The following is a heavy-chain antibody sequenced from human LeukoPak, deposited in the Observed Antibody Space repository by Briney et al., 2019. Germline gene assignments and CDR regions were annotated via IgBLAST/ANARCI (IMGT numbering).Heavy chain of an antibody. Sequence: ASVKVSCKASGYTFTSYDINWVRQATGQGLEWMGWMNPNSGNTGYAQKFQGRVTMTRNTSISTAYMELSSLRSEDTAVYYCARVMYYDFWSGYYLNKNYYYYGMDVWDQGTTVTVSS. CDR3: ARVMYYDFWSGYYLNKNYYYYGMDV. CDR1: GYTFTSYD. V-gene: IGHV1-8*01. D-gene: IGHD3-3*01. J-gene: IGHJ6*02. CDR2: MNPNSGNT.